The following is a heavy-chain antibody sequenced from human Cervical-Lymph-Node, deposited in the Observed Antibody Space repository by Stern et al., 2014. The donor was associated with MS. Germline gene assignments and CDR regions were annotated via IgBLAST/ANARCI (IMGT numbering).Heavy chain of an antibody. CDR3: IHTSPRVPGIDY. Sequence: QVTLKESGPTLVKPTQTLTLKCIFSGFSLTTSGVGVGWIRQPPGKALEWLGFIFSAGDNRYSPSLMRRITITQDNSTHQDGLTMTNMAPVYTARYCCIHTSPRVPGIDYWGQGTLVTVSS. CDR2: IFSAGDN. V-gene: IGHV2-5*02. J-gene: IGHJ4*02. CDR1: GFSLTTSGVG. D-gene: IGHD6-13*01.